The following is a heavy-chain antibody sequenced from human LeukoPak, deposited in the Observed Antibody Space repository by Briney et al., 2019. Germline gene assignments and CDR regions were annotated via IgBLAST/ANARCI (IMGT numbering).Heavy chain of an antibody. J-gene: IGHJ6*03. CDR1: GFTFSTYW. CDR2: ISGTGGRT. V-gene: IGHV3-23*01. CDR3: AKYCPKVEPPDYMDV. Sequence: GGSLRLSCVVSGFTFSTYWMYWVRQAPGKGLECVSGISGTGGRTYYADSVKGRFTISRDNSKNTLYLQMNSLRVEDTAVYYCAKYCPKVEPPDYMDVWGKGTTVTVS. D-gene: IGHD1-26*01.